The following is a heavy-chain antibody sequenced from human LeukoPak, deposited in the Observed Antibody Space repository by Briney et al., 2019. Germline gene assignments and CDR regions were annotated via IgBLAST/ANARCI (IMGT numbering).Heavy chain of an antibody. CDR1: GYTFTGYY. Sequence: ASVKVSCKASGYTFTGYYMHWVRQAPGQGLEWMGWISAYNGNTNYAQKLQGRVTMTTDTSTSTAYMELRSLRSDDTAVYYCARDTIVGAPLAFDYWGQGTLVTVSS. J-gene: IGHJ4*02. V-gene: IGHV1-18*04. CDR3: ARDTIVGAPLAFDY. D-gene: IGHD1-26*01. CDR2: ISAYNGNT.